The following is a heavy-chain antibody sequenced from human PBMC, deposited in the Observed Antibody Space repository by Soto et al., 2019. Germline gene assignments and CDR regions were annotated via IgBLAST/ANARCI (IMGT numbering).Heavy chain of an antibody. Sequence: GESLKISCKGSGYSFANYWISWVRQMPGKGLEWMGRFSPTDSYTDYNPSFQGHVTISGDKSINTAYVQWSSLRASDTAMYFCARHPYIGGFDVWGQGTTVTVSS. CDR1: GYSFANYW. V-gene: IGHV5-10-1*01. J-gene: IGHJ6*02. CDR2: FSPTDSYT. CDR3: ARHPYIGGFDV. D-gene: IGHD2-15*01.